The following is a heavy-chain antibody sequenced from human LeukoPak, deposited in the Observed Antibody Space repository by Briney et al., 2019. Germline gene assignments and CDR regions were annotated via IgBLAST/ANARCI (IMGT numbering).Heavy chain of an antibody. Sequence: KPSQTLSLTCTVAGGSIGSYCWSWIRQPAGRGRGWVGRIYTVGSTNYNPSLKIGATLSVDTSKNRFSLKLSSVTAADTAVYYCARDGSQEQWLAYFDYWGQGTLVTVSS. J-gene: IGHJ4*02. CDR1: GGSIGSYC. V-gene: IGHV4-4*07. D-gene: IGHD6-19*01. CDR3: ARDGSQEQWLAYFDY. CDR2: IYTVGST.